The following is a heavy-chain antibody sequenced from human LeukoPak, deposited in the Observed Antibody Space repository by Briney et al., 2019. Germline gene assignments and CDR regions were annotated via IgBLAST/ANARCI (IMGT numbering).Heavy chain of an antibody. CDR1: GGSISSGSYY. CDR3: ARENTALLWFGGLLPHAFDI. D-gene: IGHD3-10*01. Sequence: PSQTLSLTCTVSGGSISSGSYYWSWIRQPAGKGLEWIGRIYTSGSTNYNPSLKSRVTISVDTSKNQFSLKLSSVTAADTAVYYCARENTALLWFGGLLPHAFDIWGQGTMVTVSS. J-gene: IGHJ3*02. CDR2: IYTSGST. V-gene: IGHV4-61*02.